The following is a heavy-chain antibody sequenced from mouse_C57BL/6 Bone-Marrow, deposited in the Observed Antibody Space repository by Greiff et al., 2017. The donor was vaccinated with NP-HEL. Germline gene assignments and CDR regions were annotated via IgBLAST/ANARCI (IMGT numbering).Heavy chain of an antibody. CDR3: ARDSGYAFDY. CDR2: INPSNGGT. V-gene: IGHV1-53*01. D-gene: IGHD3-2*02. J-gene: IGHJ2*01. Sequence: QVQLQQPGTELVKPGASVKLSCKASGYTFTNYWMYWVKQRPGQGLEWIGNINPSNGGTNYNEKFKNKATLTVDKSSSTAYMQLSSLPSEDSAVYYCARDSGYAFDYWGQGTTLTVSS. CDR1: GYTFTNYW.